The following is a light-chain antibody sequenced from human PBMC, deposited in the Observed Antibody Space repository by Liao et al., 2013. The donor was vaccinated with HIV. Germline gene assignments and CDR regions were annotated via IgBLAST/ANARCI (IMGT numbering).Light chain of an antibody. CDR3: QMWDSNSAI. CDR2: YDN. CDR1: RIGSKS. V-gene: IGLV3-21*04. J-gene: IGLJ2*01. Sequence: SYVLTQPPSVSVAPGKTAKITCGGNRIGSKSVHWYQERPGQAPMLVIHYDNARPSGIPERFSGSSSGDTATLTISRVEAGDEADYFCQMWDSNSAIFGGGTKLTVL.